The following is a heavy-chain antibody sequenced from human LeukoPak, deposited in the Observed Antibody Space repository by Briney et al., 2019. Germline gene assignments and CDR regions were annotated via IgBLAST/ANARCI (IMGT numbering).Heavy chain of an antibody. CDR1: GFTFSSYG. Sequence: GGSLRLSCAASGFTFSSYGMSWVRQAPGKGLEWVSAISSSGDSTYYADSVKGRFTISRDNSKNTLYVHMNSLRAEDTAIYYCAKDYVGQVPDAFDIWGQGTMVTVSS. V-gene: IGHV3-23*01. J-gene: IGHJ3*02. CDR3: AKDYVGQVPDAFDI. CDR2: ISSSGDST. D-gene: IGHD1-26*01.